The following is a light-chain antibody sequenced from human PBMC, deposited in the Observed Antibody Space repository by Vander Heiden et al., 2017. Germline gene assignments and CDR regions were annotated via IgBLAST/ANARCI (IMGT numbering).Light chain of an antibody. Sequence: DIQMTQSPSSLSTSVGDRVTITCRASQSIGTYLNWYQQKPGKAPKLLIYTASSLQSGVPSRFSGSVSGTDGTDFTLTISSLQREDFATYYCQQSYNIPHTFGQGTKLEIK. CDR3: QQSYNIPHT. V-gene: IGKV1-39*01. CDR2: TAS. J-gene: IGKJ2*01. CDR1: QSIGTY.